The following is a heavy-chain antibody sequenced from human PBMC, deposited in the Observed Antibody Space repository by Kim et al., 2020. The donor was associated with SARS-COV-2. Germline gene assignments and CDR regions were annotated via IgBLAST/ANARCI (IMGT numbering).Heavy chain of an antibody. V-gene: IGHV1-46*01. CDR2: INPSEGST. D-gene: IGHD3-22*01. CDR1: GYTFTQNY. J-gene: IGHJ4*02. Sequence: ASVKVSCKASGYTFTQNYMHWVRKAPGQGLEWLGIINPSEGSTTYAQQCQGRVTMTRDTSTSTVYLELSSLRSEDTAVYYCARRGLGSSGYSLDYWGQGTPVTVSS. CDR3: ARRGLGSSGYSLDY.